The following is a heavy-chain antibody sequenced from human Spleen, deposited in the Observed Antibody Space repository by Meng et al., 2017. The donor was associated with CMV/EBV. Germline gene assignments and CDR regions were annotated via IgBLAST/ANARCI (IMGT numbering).Heavy chain of an antibody. V-gene: IGHV4-34*01. J-gene: IGHJ4*02. CDR2: INHSGST. D-gene: IGHD3-16*02. CDR1: SGSFSGYY. Sequence: VDSGSFSGYYWSWIRQPPGKGLEWIGEINHSGSTNYNPSLKSRVTISVDTSKNQFSLKLSSVTAADTAVYYCASSRHMITFGGVIVGWGQGTLVTVSS. CDR3: ASSRHMITFGGVIVG.